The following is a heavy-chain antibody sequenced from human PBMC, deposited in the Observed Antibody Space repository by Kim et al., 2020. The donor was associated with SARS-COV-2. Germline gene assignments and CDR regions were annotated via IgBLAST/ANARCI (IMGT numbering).Heavy chain of an antibody. Sequence: ASVKVSCKASGYTFTNFDINWVRQATGQGPEWMGWMDPKSGRRGPAQKFQGRLTLTRNTAMRTAYMELTGLTAEDTAVYYCARVGSGILGPWGQGTLVTVS. CDR3: ARVGSGILGP. J-gene: IGHJ5*02. D-gene: IGHD3-10*01. CDR2: MDPKSGRR. CDR1: GYTFTNFD. V-gene: IGHV1-8*01.